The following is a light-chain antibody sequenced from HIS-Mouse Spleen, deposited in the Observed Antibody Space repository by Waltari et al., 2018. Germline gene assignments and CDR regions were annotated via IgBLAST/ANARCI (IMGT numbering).Light chain of an antibody. Sequence: AIRMTQSPSSFSASTGDRVTIPCRAIQGISSYLAWYQQKPGKAPNLLIYAASTLQSGVPSRFSGSGSGTDFTLTISCLQSEDFATYYCQQYYSYRFTFGPGTKVDIK. CDR1: QGISSY. V-gene: IGKV1-8*01. CDR3: QQYYSYRFT. J-gene: IGKJ3*01. CDR2: AAS.